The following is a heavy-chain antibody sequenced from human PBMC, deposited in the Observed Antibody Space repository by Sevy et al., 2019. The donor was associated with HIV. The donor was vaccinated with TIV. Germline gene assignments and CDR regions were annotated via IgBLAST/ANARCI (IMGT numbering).Heavy chain of an antibody. CDR1: GYTFSSNG. V-gene: IGHV1-18*01. Sequence: ASVKVSCKASGYTFSSNGITWVRQAPGQGLEWMGWIGLYNGNSNYAQKFRDRVTMTADTSTSTAYMELRSLRSDDTAVYYCARVPTYYYGSATYFHSWGQGSLVTVSS. CDR3: ARVPTYYYGSATYFHS. J-gene: IGHJ4*02. D-gene: IGHD3-10*01. CDR2: IGLYNGNS.